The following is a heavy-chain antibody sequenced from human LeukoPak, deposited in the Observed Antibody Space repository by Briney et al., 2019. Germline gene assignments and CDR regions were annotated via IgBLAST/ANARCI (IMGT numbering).Heavy chain of an antibody. CDR2: IYYSGST. CDR1: GPSISSYY. Sequence: SETLSLTCTVSGPSISSYYWSWIRHPPGKGLEWIGYIYYSGSTNYNPSLKSRVTISVDTSKNQFSLKLSSVTAADTAVYYCARVYRSGITIFGVVIIPSWFDPWGQGTLVTVSS. V-gene: IGHV4-59*01. J-gene: IGHJ5*02. D-gene: IGHD3-3*01. CDR3: ARVYRSGITIFGVVIIPSWFDP.